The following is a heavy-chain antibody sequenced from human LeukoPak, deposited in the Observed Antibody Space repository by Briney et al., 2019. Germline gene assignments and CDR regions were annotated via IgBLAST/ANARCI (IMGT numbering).Heavy chain of an antibody. V-gene: IGHV3-23*01. CDR2: ISGSDGRL. Sequence: GGSLRLSCAASGFTFSNFAMSWVRQTPEKGLEWVSAISGSDGRLFYADSVRGRFTISRDNSKNTLSLQMNSLSADDTAVYFCAKESPYSSNRLYYFDYWGQGTLVTVSS. J-gene: IGHJ4*02. CDR1: GFTFSNFA. CDR3: AKESPYSSNRLYYFDY. D-gene: IGHD2-21*01.